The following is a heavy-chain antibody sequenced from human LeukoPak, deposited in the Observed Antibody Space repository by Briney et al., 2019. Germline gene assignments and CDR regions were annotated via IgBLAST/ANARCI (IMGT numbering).Heavy chain of an antibody. D-gene: IGHD6-13*01. CDR3: AKDDSSLMRLARDY. CDR1: GFTFSSYA. J-gene: IGHJ4*02. Sequence: GGSLRLSCAASGFTFSSYAMSWVRQAPGKGLEWVSAISGSGGSTYYADSVKGRFTISRDNSKNTLYLQMNSLRAEDTAVYYCAKDDSSLMRLARDYWGQGTLVTVS. V-gene: IGHV3-23*01. CDR2: ISGSGGST.